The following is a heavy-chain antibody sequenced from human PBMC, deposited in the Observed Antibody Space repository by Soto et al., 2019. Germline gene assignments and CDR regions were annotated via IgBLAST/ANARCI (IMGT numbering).Heavy chain of an antibody. J-gene: IGHJ5*02. D-gene: IGHD2-15*01. V-gene: IGHV4-39*01. Sequence: QLQLQESGPGLVKPSETLSLTCTVSGGSISSSSYYWGWIRQPPGKGLEWIGSIYYSGSTYYNLSLKSRVTISVDTSKNQFSLKLSSVTATDTAVYYCARHIVVVVAATNNWFDPWGQGTLVTVSS. CDR2: IYYSGST. CDR3: ARHIVVVVAATNNWFDP. CDR1: GGSISSSSYY.